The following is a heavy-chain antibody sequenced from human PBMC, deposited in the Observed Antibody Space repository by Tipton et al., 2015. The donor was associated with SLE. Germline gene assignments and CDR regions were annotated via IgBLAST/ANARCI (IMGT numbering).Heavy chain of an antibody. Sequence: TLSLTCTVSGGSISSGSDYWSWIRQPAGKGLEWIGRIYARGGTNYYPFLKSRVTISVDTSKNQFSLKLTSVTAADTAVYYCARDRWESFYWFDPWGQGTLVTVSS. CDR1: GGSISSGSDY. D-gene: IGHD1-26*01. V-gene: IGHV4-61*02. CDR3: ARDRWESFYWFDP. J-gene: IGHJ5*02. CDR2: IYARGGT.